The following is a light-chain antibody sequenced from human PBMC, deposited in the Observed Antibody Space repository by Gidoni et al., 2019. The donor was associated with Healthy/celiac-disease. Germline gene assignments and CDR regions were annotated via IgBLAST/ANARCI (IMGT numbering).Light chain of an antibody. Sequence: HTVVPQAPSLTVSPGRTVTLTCASSTGAVTSCYYPNWFQQKPGQAPRALIDSTSNKHSWTPARSSGSLLVGKAALTLSGVQHEDEAEYYCLLYYGGSVVFGGGTKVTVL. V-gene: IGLV7-43*01. J-gene: IGLJ2*01. CDR2: STS. CDR3: LLYYGGSVV. CDR1: TGAVTSCYY.